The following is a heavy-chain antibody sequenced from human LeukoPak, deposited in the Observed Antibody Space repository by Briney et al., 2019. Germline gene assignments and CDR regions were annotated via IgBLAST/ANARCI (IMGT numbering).Heavy chain of an antibody. CDR2: IIPMFGTP. D-gene: IGHD5-24*01. J-gene: IGHJ3*02. V-gene: IGHV1-69*06. CDR3: ARVSHGYNLGGAFDI. Sequence: SVKVSCKASGGTFSSYGISWVRQAPGQGLEWMGGIIPMFGTPNYAQKFQGRVTITADKSTSPVYMELSSLRFEDTAVYYCARVSHGYNLGGAFDIWGQGTMVTVSS. CDR1: GGTFSSYG.